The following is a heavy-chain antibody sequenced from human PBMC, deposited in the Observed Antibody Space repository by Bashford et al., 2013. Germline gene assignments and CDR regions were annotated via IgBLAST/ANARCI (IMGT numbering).Heavy chain of an antibody. CDR3: AKGVFSPNYYFDY. V-gene: IGHV3-23*01. Sequence: PGKGAGSGSSSISGSGGTTYYTDSVKGRFTISRDNSKNTLYLQMNSLRDEDTAVYYCAKGVFSPNYYFDYWGQGTLVTVSS. J-gene: IGHJ4*02. D-gene: IGHD6-13*01. CDR2: ISGSGGTT.